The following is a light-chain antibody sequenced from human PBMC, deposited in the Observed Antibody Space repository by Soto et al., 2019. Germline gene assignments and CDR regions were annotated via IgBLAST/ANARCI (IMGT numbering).Light chain of an antibody. V-gene: IGKV1-6*01. CDR2: SAS. Sequence: AIQMTQSPSSLSASVGDRVTISCRASQGIRYALGWYQQKPGKAPKLLIYSASSLHSGVPSRFSGSGSGTDFTLTISSLQPEDFATYYCLQDYNYPWTFGQGTKVEIK. CDR3: LQDYNYPWT. CDR1: QGIRYA. J-gene: IGKJ1*01.